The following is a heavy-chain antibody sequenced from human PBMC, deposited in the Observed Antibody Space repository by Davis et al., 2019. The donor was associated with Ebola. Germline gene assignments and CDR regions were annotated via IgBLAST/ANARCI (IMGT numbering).Heavy chain of an antibody. CDR1: GFTFGDYA. CDR2: IRSKAYGGTT. J-gene: IGHJ4*02. D-gene: IGHD3-3*01. Sequence: PGGSLRLSCTASGFTFGDYAMSWVRQAPGKGLEWVGFIRSKAYGGTTEYAASVKGRFTISRDDSKSIAYLQMNSLKTEDTAVYYCTRVITKIALRVDYWGQGTLVTVSS. CDR3: TRVITKIALRVDY. V-gene: IGHV3-49*04.